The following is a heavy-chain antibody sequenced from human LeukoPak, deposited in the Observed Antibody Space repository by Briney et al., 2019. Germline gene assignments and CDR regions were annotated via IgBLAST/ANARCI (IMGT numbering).Heavy chain of an antibody. CDR3: ARATYSSSWYSVDI. CDR2: ISSNGGST. Sequence: PGGSLSLSCAASGFTFSSYAMHWVRQAPGKGLEYVSAISSNGGSTYYANSVKGRFTISRDNSKNTLYLQMGSLRAEDMAVYYCARATYSSSWYSVDIWGQGTTVTISS. V-gene: IGHV3-64*01. J-gene: IGHJ3*02. CDR1: GFTFSSYA. D-gene: IGHD6-13*01.